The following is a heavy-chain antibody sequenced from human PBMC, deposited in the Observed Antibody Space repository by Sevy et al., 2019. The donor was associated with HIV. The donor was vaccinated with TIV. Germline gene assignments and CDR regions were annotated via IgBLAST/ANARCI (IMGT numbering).Heavy chain of an antibody. V-gene: IGHV3-11*04. CDR2: ISSSGSTI. Sequence: GGSLRLSCAASGFTFSDYYMSWIRQAPGKGLEWVSDISSSGSTIYYAGSVKGRFTTSRDNARKSLYLQMKSLSAEYTAMYYTARVEYYYDSSGYYSQYYYYGMDVWGQRTTVTVSS. J-gene: IGHJ6*02. D-gene: IGHD3-22*01. CDR1: GFTFSDYY. CDR3: ARVEYYYDSSGYYSQYYYYGMDV.